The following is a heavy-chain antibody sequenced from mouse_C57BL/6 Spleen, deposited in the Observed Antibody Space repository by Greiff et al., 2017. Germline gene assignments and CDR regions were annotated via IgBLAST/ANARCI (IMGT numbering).Heavy chain of an antibody. CDR1: GYSITSGYY. J-gene: IGHJ3*01. Sequence: EVQLQESGPGLVKPSQSLSLTCSVTGYSITSGYYWNWIRQFPGNKLEWMGYISYNGSNNYNPSLKNQISITRDTSKNQFFLKLNSVTTEDTATYYCARDEGFAYWGQGTLVTVSA. CDR2: ISYNGSN. CDR3: ARDEGFAY. V-gene: IGHV3-6*01.